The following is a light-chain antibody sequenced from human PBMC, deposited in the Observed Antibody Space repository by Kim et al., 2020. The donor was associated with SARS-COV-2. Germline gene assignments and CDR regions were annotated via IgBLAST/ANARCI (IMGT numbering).Light chain of an antibody. CDR1: SSNIGAGYD. Sequence: QRVTISCTGSSSNIGAGYDVHWYQQLPGTAPKLLIYGNNNRPSGVPDRFSGSKSGTSVSLAITGLQAEDEADYYCQSYDSGLSGSVFGGGTQLTVL. J-gene: IGLJ2*01. CDR2: GNN. V-gene: IGLV1-40*01. CDR3: QSYDSGLSGSV.